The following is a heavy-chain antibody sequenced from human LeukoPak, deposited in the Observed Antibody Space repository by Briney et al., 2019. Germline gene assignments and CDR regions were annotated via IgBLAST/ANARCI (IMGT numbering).Heavy chain of an antibody. V-gene: IGHV4-39*01. CDR2: INYSGDT. D-gene: IGHD3-10*01. Sequence: SETLSLTCSVSGVSISSRTHYWGWIRQPPGKGLEWIGNINYSGDTSYNPSLKSRLAISRDTTKNQFSLKVTSVTAADTAVYYCARYQGGTMFDIWGQGTKVTVSS. CDR3: ARYQGGTMFDI. J-gene: IGHJ3*02. CDR1: GVSISSRTHY.